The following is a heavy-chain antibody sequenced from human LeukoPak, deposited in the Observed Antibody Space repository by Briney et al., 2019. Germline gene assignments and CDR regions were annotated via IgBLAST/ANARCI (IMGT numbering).Heavy chain of an antibody. CDR3: ARGRGWYSSGWYDWFDP. CDR1: GYTLTELS. Sequence: GASVKVSCKVSGYTLTELSMHWVRQAPGKGLEWMGGFDEDGETIYAQKFQGRVTMTTDTSTSTAYMELRSLRSDDTAVYYCARGRGWYSSGWYDWFDPWGQGTLVTVSS. D-gene: IGHD6-19*01. CDR2: FDEDGET. V-gene: IGHV1-24*01. J-gene: IGHJ5*02.